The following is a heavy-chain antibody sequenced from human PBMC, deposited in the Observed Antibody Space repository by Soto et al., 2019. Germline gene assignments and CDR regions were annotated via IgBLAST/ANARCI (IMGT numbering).Heavy chain of an antibody. J-gene: IGHJ4*01. D-gene: IGHD6-19*01. Sequence: GESLKISCKTSGYTFSGHWISGVRQVPGKGLQWMGNIDPSDSYINYNPAFRGHVTFSVDKSSSTAYLHWRSLGPSDTAIYYCARHGAAIWLGYWGQGTLLTVSS. CDR3: ARHGAAIWLGY. CDR1: GYTFSGHW. CDR2: IDPSDSYI. V-gene: IGHV5-10-1*01.